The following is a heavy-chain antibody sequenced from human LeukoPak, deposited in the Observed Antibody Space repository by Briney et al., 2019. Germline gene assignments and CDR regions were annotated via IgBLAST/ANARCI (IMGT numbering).Heavy chain of an antibody. D-gene: IGHD6-13*01. Sequence: GGSLRLSCAASGLTFSAYAMSWVRQAPGKGLEWVSTISVSGGSTYFAASLKGRFTISRDNSKKTVYLQMNGLRAEDTAVYYCAKDAYRIYSSSWYYFDYWGQATLVTVSS. J-gene: IGHJ4*02. CDR2: ISVSGGST. CDR1: GLTFSAYA. V-gene: IGHV3-23*01. CDR3: AKDAYRIYSSSWYYFDY.